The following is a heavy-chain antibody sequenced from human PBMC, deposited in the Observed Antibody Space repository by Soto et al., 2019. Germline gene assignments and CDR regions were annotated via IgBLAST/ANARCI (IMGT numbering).Heavy chain of an antibody. V-gene: IGHV4-39*01. D-gene: IGHD4-17*01. CDR2: IYYSGST. Sequence: SETLSLTCTVSGGSISSSSYYWGWIRQPPGKGLEWIGSIYYSGSTYYNPSLKSRVTISVDTSKNQFSLKLSSVTAADTAVYYCARHTAVGVLHYYYGMDVWGQGTTVTVSS. CDR1: GGSISSSSYY. CDR3: ARHTAVGVLHYYYGMDV. J-gene: IGHJ6*02.